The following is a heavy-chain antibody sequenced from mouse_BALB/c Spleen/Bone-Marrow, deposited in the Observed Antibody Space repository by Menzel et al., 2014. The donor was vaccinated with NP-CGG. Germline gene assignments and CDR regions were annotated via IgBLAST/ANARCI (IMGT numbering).Heavy chain of an antibody. V-gene: IGHV2-2*02. CDR1: GLSLTDYG. Sequence: QVQLQQSGPGLVQPSQSLSITCTVSGLSLTDYGVHWVRQSPGKGLEWLGVIWSGGNTDYNAAFISRLSISKDNSKSQVFFKMNSLQANDTAIYYCARKSYYYGEGAMDYWGQGTSVTVSS. CDR2: IWSGGNT. J-gene: IGHJ4*01. CDR3: ARKSYYYGEGAMDY. D-gene: IGHD1-1*01.